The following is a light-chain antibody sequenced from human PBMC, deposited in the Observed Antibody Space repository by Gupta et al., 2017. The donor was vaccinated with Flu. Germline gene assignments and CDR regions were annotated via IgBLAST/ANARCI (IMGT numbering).Light chain of an antibody. CDR3: AAWDDSLSSLWV. CDR1: SSNIGSNY. J-gene: IGLJ3*02. CDR2: RNN. V-gene: IGLV1-47*01. Sequence: QSVLTQPPSASGTPGQRVTISCSGSSSNIGSNYVYWYQQLPGTAPNLLIYRNNQRPSGVPDRFSGSKSGTSASLAISGLRSEDEADYYCAAWDDSLSSLWVFGGGTKLTVL.